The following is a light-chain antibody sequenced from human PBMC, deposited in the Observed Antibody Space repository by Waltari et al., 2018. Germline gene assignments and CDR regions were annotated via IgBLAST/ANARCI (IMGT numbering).Light chain of an antibody. J-gene: IGLJ3*02. Sequence: QSALTQPPSASGSPGQSVTISCTGTSSDVGGYNYVSWYQQHPGKAPKRMIYEVSKRPSGVPDRFSGSKSGNTASLTVSGLQAEDEADYYCSSYAGSNNFWVFGGGTKLTVL. CDR1: SSDVGGYNY. CDR2: EVS. V-gene: IGLV2-8*01. CDR3: SSYAGSNNFWV.